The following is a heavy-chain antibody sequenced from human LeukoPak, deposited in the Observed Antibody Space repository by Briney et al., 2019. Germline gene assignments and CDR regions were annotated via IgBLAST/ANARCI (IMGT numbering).Heavy chain of an antibody. D-gene: IGHD3-16*01. Sequence: GGSLRLSCAASAFTFSDYAMTWVRQAPGKGLEWVSGTSAGDGSRHYADSVKGRFTISRDNFKNTLYLQMNSLRAEDTAVYYCAKALGGGGFFFVFDIWGEGRMATVSP. V-gene: IGHV3-23*01. CDR1: AFTFSDYA. J-gene: IGHJ3*02. CDR3: AKALGGGGFFFVFDI. CDR2: TSAGDGSR.